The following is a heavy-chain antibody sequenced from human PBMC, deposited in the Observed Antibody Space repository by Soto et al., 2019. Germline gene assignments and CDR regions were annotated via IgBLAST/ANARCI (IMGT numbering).Heavy chain of an antibody. CDR1: GFTFSSYA. CDR3: AKDGGRDGYNYEGGYFDY. D-gene: IGHD5-12*01. J-gene: IGHJ4*02. CDR2: ISGSGGST. Sequence: GGSLRLSCAASGFTFSSYAMSWVRQAPGKGLEWVSAISGSGGSTYYADSVKGRFTISRDNSKNTLYLQMNSLRAEDTAVYYCAKDGGRDGYNYEGGYFDYWGQGTLVTVSS. V-gene: IGHV3-23*01.